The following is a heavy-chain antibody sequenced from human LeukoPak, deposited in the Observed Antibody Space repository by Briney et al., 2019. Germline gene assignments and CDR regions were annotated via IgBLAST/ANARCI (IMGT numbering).Heavy chain of an antibody. Sequence: GGSLRLSCAASGFTFSNYNMNWVRQAPGKGLEWVSSITSSSTYIYYADSVKGRFTISRDNAENSLYLQMNSLRAEDTAVYYCARGLSGVTGYTYGRGIDYWGQGTLVTVSS. V-gene: IGHV3-21*03. CDR3: ARGLSGVTGYTYGRGIDY. CDR2: ITSSSTYI. D-gene: IGHD5-18*01. CDR1: GFTFSNYN. J-gene: IGHJ4*02.